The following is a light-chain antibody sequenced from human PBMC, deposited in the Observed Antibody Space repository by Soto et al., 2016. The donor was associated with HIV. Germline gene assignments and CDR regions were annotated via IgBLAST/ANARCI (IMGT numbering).Light chain of an antibody. CDR1: VLAKKY. CDR2: KDS. V-gene: IGLV3-27*01. J-gene: IGLJ1*01. CDR3: YSAADNKYV. Sequence: SYELTQPSSVSVSPGQTARITCSGDVLAKKYARWFQQKPGQAPVVVIYKDSERPPGIPERFSGSSSGTTVTLTISGAQVEDEADYYCYSAADNKYVFGTGTKVTVL.